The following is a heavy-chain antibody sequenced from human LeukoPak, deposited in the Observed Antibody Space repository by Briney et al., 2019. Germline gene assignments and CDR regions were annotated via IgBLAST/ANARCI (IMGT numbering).Heavy chain of an antibody. V-gene: IGHV3-33*03. CDR2: IWSDGENK. CDR3: TSSLADVGYYFDY. CDR1: ELMFNKYG. D-gene: IGHD2-2*01. Sequence: PGGSLRLSCAASELMFNKYGMSWVRQAPGKGLEWVASIWSDGENKGYADSVKGRFTISKDNSKNTLYLEMNSLRVEDTAVYYCTSSLADVGYYFDYWGQGTLVTVSS. J-gene: IGHJ4*02.